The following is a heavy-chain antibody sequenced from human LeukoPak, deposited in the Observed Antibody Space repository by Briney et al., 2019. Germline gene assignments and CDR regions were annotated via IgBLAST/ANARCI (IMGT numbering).Heavy chain of an antibody. D-gene: IGHD6-19*01. CDR3: AKDAMGYSSGWSYYYYYYMDV. CDR1: GFTFDDYA. J-gene: IGHJ6*03. V-gene: IGHV3-9*01. CDR2: ISWNSGSI. Sequence: PGGSLRLSCAASGFTFDDYAMHWVRQAPGKGLEWVSGISWNSGSIGYADSVKGRFTISRDNAKNSLYLQMNSLRAEDTALYYCAKDAMGYSSGWSYYYYYYMDVWGKGTTVTVFS.